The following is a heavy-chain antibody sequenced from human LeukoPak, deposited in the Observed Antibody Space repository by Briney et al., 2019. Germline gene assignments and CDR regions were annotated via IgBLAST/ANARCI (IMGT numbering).Heavy chain of an antibody. Sequence: GASVKVSCKASGGTFRSNSISWVRQAPGQGLEWMGGITPIFGTTNYAQKFQDRATITADKSTNTGYMELSSLRSEDTAVYYCTVRSGWGPEYFHHWGQGTLVIVSS. V-gene: IGHV1-69*06. D-gene: IGHD6-19*01. CDR2: ITPIFGTT. CDR3: TVRSGWGPEYFHH. CDR1: GGTFRSNS. J-gene: IGHJ1*01.